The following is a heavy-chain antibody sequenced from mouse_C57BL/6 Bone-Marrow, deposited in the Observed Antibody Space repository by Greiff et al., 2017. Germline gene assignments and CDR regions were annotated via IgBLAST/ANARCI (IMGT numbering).Heavy chain of an antibody. Sequence: EVQLVESGAELVKPGASVKLSCTASGFNIKDYDMHWVKQRTEQGLEWIGSIGTEDGETKYAPKFQGKATITADTSYNTVYLQLSSLTSEDTAVCYYAACAMDYWGQGTSVTVSS. CDR3: AACAMDY. V-gene: IGHV14-2*01. J-gene: IGHJ4*01. CDR1: GFNIKDYD. CDR2: IGTEDGET.